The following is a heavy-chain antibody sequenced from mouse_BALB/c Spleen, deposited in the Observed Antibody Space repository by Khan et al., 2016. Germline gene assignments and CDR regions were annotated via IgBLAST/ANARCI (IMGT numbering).Heavy chain of an antibody. Sequence: EVQLVETGGGLVQPGGSLKLSCAASGFDFSRYWMSWVRPAPGRGLEWIGEINPDSSTINYTPSLNDKFIIYRDKAKNTLYLHMNTVSTEDTAFADCARLHYSGRFAYWGQGTLVTVSA. V-gene: IGHV4-1*02. CDR1: GFDFSRYW. J-gene: IGHJ3*01. CDR2: INPDSSTI. D-gene: IGHD1-2*01. CDR3: ARLHYSGRFAY.